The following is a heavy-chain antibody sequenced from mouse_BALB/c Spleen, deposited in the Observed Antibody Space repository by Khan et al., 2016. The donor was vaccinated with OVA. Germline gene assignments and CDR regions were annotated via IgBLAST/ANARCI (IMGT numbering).Heavy chain of an antibody. D-gene: IGHD3-3*01. J-gene: IGHJ1*01. CDR3: ARNRDGGSYWYFDV. V-gene: IGHV2-6-4*01. CDR1: GFSLSRYS. Sequence: QVQLKESGPGLVAPSQSLSITCTVSGFSLSRYSVHWVRQPPGKGLEWLGIIWIGGSADYNSPLKSRLSISKDNSKSQVFLKMNSLQTDDTAMYYCARNRDGGSYWYFDVWGAGTPVTVSS. CDR2: IWIGGSA.